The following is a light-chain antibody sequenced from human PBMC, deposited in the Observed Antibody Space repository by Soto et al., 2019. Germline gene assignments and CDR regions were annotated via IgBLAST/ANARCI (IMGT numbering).Light chain of an antibody. CDR1: SSNIGSHT. V-gene: IGLV1-44*01. Sequence: QSVLTQPPSASGTPGQRVTISCSGSSSNIGSHTVNWYQQLPGTAPKLLIYSNNQRPSGVPDRCSGSKSGTSAYRAISGLQSEDEADYYCAAWDDSLNGRVVFGGGTKLTVL. CDR2: SNN. J-gene: IGLJ2*01. CDR3: AAWDDSLNGRVV.